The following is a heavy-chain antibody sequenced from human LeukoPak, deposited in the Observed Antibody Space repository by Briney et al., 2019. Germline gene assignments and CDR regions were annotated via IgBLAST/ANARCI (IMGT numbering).Heavy chain of an antibody. J-gene: IGHJ4*02. CDR1: GFTFSSYW. D-gene: IGHD3-22*01. CDR2: ISSSGSTI. Sequence: GGSLRLSCAASGFTFSSYWMSWVRQAPGKGLEWVSYISSSGSTIYYADSVKGRFTISRDNAKNSLYLQMNSLRAEDTAVYYCARFLGSGYPRTFDYWGQGTLVTVSS. CDR3: ARFLGSGYPRTFDY. V-gene: IGHV3-48*04.